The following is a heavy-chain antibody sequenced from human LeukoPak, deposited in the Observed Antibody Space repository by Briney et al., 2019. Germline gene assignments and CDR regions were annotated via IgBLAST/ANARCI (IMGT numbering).Heavy chain of an antibody. J-gene: IGHJ4*02. CDR2: IYHSGST. CDR3: TTTRRGVLDY. D-gene: IGHD1-14*01. CDR1: GGSISSGGYS. Sequence: SETLSLTCAVSGGSISSGGYSWSWILQPPGKGLEWIGYIYHSGSTYYDPSLKSRVTISVDRSKNQFSLKLSSVTAADTAVYYCTTTRRGVLDYWGQGTLVTVSS. V-gene: IGHV4-30-2*01.